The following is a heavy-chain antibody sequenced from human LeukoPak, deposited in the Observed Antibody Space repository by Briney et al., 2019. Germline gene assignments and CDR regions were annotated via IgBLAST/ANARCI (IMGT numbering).Heavy chain of an antibody. D-gene: IGHD2-21*01. CDR3: AKDWTYCGGDCFASFDY. CDR1: GFTFSSYA. Sequence: GGSLRPSCAASGFTFSSYAMSWVRQAPGKGLEWVSAISGSGGSTYYADSVKGRFTISRDNSKSTLYLQMNSLRAEDTAVYYCAKDWTYCGGDCFASFDYWGQGTLVTVSS. CDR2: ISGSGGST. J-gene: IGHJ4*02. V-gene: IGHV3-23*01.